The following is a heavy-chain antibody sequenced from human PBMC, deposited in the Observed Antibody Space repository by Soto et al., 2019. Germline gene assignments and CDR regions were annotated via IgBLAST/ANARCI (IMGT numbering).Heavy chain of an antibody. V-gene: IGHV1-69*06. Sequence: QVQLVQSGAEVKKPESSVKVSCKASGGTFSSYAISWVRQAPGQGLEWMGGIIPIFGTVNYALKFQGRVTITADTSTSTAYMVLSSLRSEDTAVYYCAREGGDTAMVGGYYFDYWGQGTLVTVSS. J-gene: IGHJ4*02. CDR2: IIPIFGTV. CDR3: AREGGDTAMVGGYYFDY. CDR1: GGTFSSYA. D-gene: IGHD5-18*01.